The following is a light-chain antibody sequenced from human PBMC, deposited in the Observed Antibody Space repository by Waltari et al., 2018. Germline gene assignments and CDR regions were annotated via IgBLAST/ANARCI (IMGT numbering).Light chain of an antibody. Sequence: EIMLTQSPGTLSLSPGERATLSCKASQSISKYLAWYQQKPGQAPRLLIYHASSRATGIPDRFSGSGSETDFSLTISRLEPEDFAVYYCQHYVRLPATFGQGTKVEIK. J-gene: IGKJ1*01. V-gene: IGKV3-20*01. CDR3: QHYVRLPAT. CDR1: QSISKY. CDR2: HAS.